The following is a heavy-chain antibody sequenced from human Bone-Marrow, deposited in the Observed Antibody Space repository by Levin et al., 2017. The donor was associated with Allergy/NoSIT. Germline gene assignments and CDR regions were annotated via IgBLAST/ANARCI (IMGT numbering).Heavy chain of an antibody. CDR1: GFTFSSYS. J-gene: IGHJ2*01. CDR3: ARDPPDSSSWLEDGYFDL. Sequence: GGSLRLSCAASGFTFSSYSMNWVRQAPGKGLEWVSSISSSSSYIYYADSVKGRFTISRDNAKNSLYLQMNSLRAEDTAVYYCARDPPDSSSWLEDGYFDLWGRGTLVTVSS. CDR2: ISSSSSYI. D-gene: IGHD6-13*01. V-gene: IGHV3-21*01.